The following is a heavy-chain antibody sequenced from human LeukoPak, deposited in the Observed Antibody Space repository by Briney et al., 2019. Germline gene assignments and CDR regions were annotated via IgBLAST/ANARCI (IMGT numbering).Heavy chain of an antibody. J-gene: IGHJ4*02. CDR1: GGSISSSNW. Sequence: SGTLSLTCAVSGGSISSSNWWSWVRQPPGEGLEWIGSIYFSGTNYYNPSLRRLVTISVDTSKNQFSLKLSSVTAADTADYYFAGHGSYYDSRGYYLDYWGEGSLVTVCS. D-gene: IGHD3-22*01. CDR2: IYFSGTN. V-gene: IGHV4-4*02. CDR3: AGHGSYYDSRGYYLDY.